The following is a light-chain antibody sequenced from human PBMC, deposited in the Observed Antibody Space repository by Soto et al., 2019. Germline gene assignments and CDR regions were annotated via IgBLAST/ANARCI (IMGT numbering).Light chain of an antibody. J-gene: IGKJ2*01. CDR1: QSVTRN. Sequence: EMVMTQSPDILSVSPGERATLSCRASQSVTRNLAWYQHKPGQAPRLLISGASTRAAGVPSRFSASGSGTEFTLTSSSLQSEDFAVYYCHQYHHWPLYTFGQGTKLEIK. CDR2: GAS. V-gene: IGKV3D-15*01. CDR3: HQYHHWPLYT.